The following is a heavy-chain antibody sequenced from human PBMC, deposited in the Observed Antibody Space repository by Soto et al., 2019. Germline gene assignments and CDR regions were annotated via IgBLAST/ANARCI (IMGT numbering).Heavy chain of an antibody. D-gene: IGHD2-8*01. J-gene: IGHJ2*01. CDR2: LNGNGVAT. CDR1: GLTFSNYA. V-gene: IGHV3-23*01. Sequence: EVQLLESGGGSIQPGGSLRLSCAASGLTFSNYAMSWVRQAPGKGLEWVSALNGNGVATFYADSVKGRFTISIDNSKNTLYVQMNNLRDVDTAVYFCAKMRGSKMGDWCFDLWGRGTLVTVSS. CDR3: AKMRGSKMGDWCFDL.